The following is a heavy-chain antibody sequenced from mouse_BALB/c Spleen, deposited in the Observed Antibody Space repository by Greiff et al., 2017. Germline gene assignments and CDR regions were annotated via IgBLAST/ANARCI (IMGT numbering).Heavy chain of an antibody. D-gene: IGHD1-2*01. CDR2: INPSNGGT. CDR1: GYTFTSYY. V-gene: IGHV1S81*02. Sequence: VQLQQSGAELVKPGASVQLSCKASGYTFTSYYMYWVKQRPGQGLEWIGEINPSNGGTNFNEKFKSKATLTVDKSSSTAYMQLSSLTSEDSAVYYCTRGGDITTALDYWGQGTTLTVSS. CDR3: TRGGDITTALDY. J-gene: IGHJ2*01.